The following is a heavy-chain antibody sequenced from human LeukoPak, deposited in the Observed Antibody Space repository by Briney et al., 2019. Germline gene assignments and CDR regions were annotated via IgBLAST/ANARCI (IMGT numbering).Heavy chain of an antibody. V-gene: IGHV4-39*01. CDR1: GDSISSSGYY. CDR3: ARGSITMVRGVSYYFDY. J-gene: IGHJ4*02. CDR2: VYYSGTT. D-gene: IGHD3-10*01. Sequence: PSETLSLTCAVSGDSISSSGYYWGWNRQPPGTGLEWIGTVYYSGTTYYNPSLESRVTISVDTSRNQFSLKLSSVTAADTAVYYCARGSITMVRGVSYYFDYWGQGTLVTVSS.